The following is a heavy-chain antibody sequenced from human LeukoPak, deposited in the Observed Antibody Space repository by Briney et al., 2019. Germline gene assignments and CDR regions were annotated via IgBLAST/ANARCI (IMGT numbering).Heavy chain of an antibody. Sequence: NSGGTNYAQKFQRRVTMTRDTSISTAYMELSRLRSDDTAVYYCAREPPFYGSGSRDAFDIWGQGTMVTVSS. CDR3: AREPPFYGSGSRDAFDI. CDR2: NSGGT. J-gene: IGHJ3*02. V-gene: IGHV1-2*02. D-gene: IGHD3-10*01.